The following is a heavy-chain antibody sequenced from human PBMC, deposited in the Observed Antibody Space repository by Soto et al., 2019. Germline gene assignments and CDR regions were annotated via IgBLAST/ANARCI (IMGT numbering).Heavy chain of an antibody. Sequence: PGGSLRLSCAASGFTFSSYWMSWVRQAPGKGLEWVANIKQDGSEKYYVDSVKGRFTISRDNAKNSLYLQMNSLRAEDTAVYYCARDFGRVLWFGEPWFDPWGQGTLVTVSS. D-gene: IGHD3-10*01. CDR1: GFTFSSYW. V-gene: IGHV3-7*05. J-gene: IGHJ5*02. CDR3: ARDFGRVLWFGEPWFDP. CDR2: IKQDGSEK.